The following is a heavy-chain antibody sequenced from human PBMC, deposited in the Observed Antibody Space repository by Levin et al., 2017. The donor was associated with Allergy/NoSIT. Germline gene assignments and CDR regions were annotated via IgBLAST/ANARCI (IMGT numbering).Heavy chain of an antibody. D-gene: IGHD6-13*01. Sequence: GESLKISCAASGFTFSSYEMNWVRQAPGKGLEWVSYISSSGSTIYYADSVKGRFTISRDNAKNSLYLQMNSLRAEDTAVYYCASLERSSSWYWFDPWGQGTLVTVSS. CDR2: ISSSGSTI. J-gene: IGHJ5*02. CDR3: ASLERSSSWYWFDP. V-gene: IGHV3-48*03. CDR1: GFTFSSYE.